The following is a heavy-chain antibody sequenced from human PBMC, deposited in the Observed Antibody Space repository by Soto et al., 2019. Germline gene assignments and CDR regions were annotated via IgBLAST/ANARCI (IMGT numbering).Heavy chain of an antibody. D-gene: IGHD5-18*01. J-gene: IGHJ4*02. CDR3: AKAGDTGNHYFDR. CDR1: GFAFSSYA. Sequence: EVQVLESGGGLVQPGGSLRLSCAASGFAFSSYAMSWVRQAPGKGLERVSRISGRGDFTYYADSVRGRFTVSRDNSMDTLSLQMNGLRAEDTAIYYCAKAGDTGNHYFDRWGQGTLVTVSS. V-gene: IGHV3-23*01. CDR2: ISGRGDFT.